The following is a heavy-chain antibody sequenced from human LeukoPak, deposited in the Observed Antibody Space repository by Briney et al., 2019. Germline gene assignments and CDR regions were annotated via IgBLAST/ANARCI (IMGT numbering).Heavy chain of an antibody. V-gene: IGHV4-39*07. CDR3: ARAGYCSSTSCYNYYYYMDV. J-gene: IGHJ6*03. CDR1: GGSISSSSYY. CDR2: IYYSGST. D-gene: IGHD2-2*02. Sequence: PSETLSLTCTVSGGSISSSSYYWGWIRQPPGKGLEWIGSIYYSGSTYYNPSLKSRVTISVDTSKNQFSLKLSSVTAADTAVYYCARAGYCSSTSCYNYYYYMDVWGKGTTVTISS.